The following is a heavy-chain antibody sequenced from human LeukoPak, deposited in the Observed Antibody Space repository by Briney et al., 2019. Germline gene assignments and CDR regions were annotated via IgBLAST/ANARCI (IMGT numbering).Heavy chain of an antibody. CDR3: ERDHGSGRKGWFDP. D-gene: IGHD3-10*01. V-gene: IGHV3-33*01. Sequence: GGSLRLSCAASGFTFSSYGMHWVRQAPGKGLEWVAVIWYDGSNKYYADSVKGRFTISRDNSKNTLYLQMNSLRAEDTAVYYCERDHGSGRKGWFDPWGQGTLVTVSS. CDR1: GFTFSSYG. CDR2: IWYDGSNK. J-gene: IGHJ5*02.